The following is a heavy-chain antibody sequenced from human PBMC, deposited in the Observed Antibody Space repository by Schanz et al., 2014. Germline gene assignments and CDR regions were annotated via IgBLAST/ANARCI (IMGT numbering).Heavy chain of an antibody. CDR3: ARDPGGTKTHGL. J-gene: IGHJ4*02. CDR1: GFTFSDYA. D-gene: IGHD2-15*01. V-gene: IGHV3-23*01. CDR2: IASGGSHT. Sequence: EGQLLESGGGLVQPGGSLRLSCAASGFTFSDYAMSWVRQAPGKGLEWVSTIASGGSHTFYADSVTGRFTISGDNSKNTQFLQMNSLRAEDTAVYYCARDPGGTKTHGLWGQGTLVTVSS.